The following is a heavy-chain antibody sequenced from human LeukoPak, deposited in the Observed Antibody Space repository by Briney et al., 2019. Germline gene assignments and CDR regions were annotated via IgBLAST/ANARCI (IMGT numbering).Heavy chain of an antibody. Sequence: GASVEVSCKASGGTFSSYAISWVRQAPGQGLEWMGGIIPIFGTANYAQKFQGRVTITADESTSTAYMELSSLRSEDTAVYYCARSGYSGSYLWYFDYWGQGTLVTVSS. CDR3: ARSGYSGSYLWYFDY. V-gene: IGHV1-69*13. D-gene: IGHD1-26*01. CDR2: IIPIFGTA. J-gene: IGHJ4*02. CDR1: GGTFSSYA.